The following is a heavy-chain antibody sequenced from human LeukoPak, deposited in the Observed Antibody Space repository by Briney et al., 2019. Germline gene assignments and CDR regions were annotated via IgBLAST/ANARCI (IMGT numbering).Heavy chain of an antibody. CDR1: GFTVSSNY. D-gene: IGHD6-19*01. V-gene: IGHV3-53*01. Sequence: GGSLRLSCAASGFTVSSNYMSWVRQAPGKGLEWVSVIYSGGSTYYADSVKGRFTISRDNSKNTLYLQMNSLRAEDTAVYYCANPSSGMYYFDYWGQGTLVTVSS. CDR2: IYSGGST. J-gene: IGHJ4*02. CDR3: ANPSSGMYYFDY.